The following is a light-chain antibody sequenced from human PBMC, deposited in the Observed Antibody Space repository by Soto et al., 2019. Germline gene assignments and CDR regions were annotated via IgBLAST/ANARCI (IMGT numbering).Light chain of an antibody. CDR3: QQYNNYCT. CDR1: QTINSW. V-gene: IGKV1-5*03. CDR2: KAS. Sequence: DIQMTQSPSTLSAFVGDRVTITCRASQTINSWLAWYQQKPGKAPKVLIYKASSLESGVPSRFSGSGSGTEFTLTISSLQPEDFATYYCQQYNNYCTFGQGTKVEIK. J-gene: IGKJ1*01.